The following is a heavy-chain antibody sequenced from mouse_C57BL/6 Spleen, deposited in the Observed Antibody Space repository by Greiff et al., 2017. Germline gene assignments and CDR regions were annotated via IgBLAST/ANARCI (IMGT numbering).Heavy chain of an antibody. CDR3: ARHSGSSSLYAMDY. D-gene: IGHD1-1*01. CDR1: GFTFSSYG. J-gene: IGHJ4*01. Sequence: EVMLVGSGGDLVKPGGSLKLSCAASGFTFSSYGMSWVRQTPDKRLEWVATISSGGSYTYYPDSVKGRFTISRDNAKNTLYLQMSSLKSEDTAMYYCARHSGSSSLYAMDYWGQGTSVTVSS. CDR2: ISSGGSYT. V-gene: IGHV5-6*01.